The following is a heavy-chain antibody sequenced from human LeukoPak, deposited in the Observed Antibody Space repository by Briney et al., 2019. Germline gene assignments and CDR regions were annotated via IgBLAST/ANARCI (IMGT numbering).Heavy chain of an antibody. CDR3: ARGALEWLLSYYFDY. V-gene: IGHV3-48*03. J-gene: IGHJ4*02. Sequence: GGSLRLSCAASGFTFSSYEMNWVRQAPGKGLEWVSYISSSGSTIYYADSVKGRFTISRDNAKNSLYLQMNSLRAEDTAVYYFARGALEWLLSYYFDYWGQGTLVTVSS. CDR2: ISSSGSTI. CDR1: GFTFSSYE. D-gene: IGHD3-3*01.